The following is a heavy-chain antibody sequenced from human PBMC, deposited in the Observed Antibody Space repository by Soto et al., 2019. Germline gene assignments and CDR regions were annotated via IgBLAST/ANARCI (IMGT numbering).Heavy chain of an antibody. CDR1: GFTFSSYA. CDR3: AKDLYYYDSSGYYYKFDY. CDR2: ISGSGGST. Sequence: GGSLRLSCAASGFTFSSYAMSWVRQAPGKGLEWVSAISGSGGSTYYADSVKGRFTISRDNSKNTLYLQMNSLRAEDTAVYSCAKDLYYYDSSGYYYKFDYWCQGTLVTVSS. D-gene: IGHD3-22*01. V-gene: IGHV3-23*01. J-gene: IGHJ4*02.